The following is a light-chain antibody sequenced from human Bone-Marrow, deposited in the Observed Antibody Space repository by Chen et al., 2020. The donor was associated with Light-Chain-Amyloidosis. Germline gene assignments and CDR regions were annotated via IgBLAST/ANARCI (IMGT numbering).Light chain of an antibody. J-gene: IGLJ3*02. CDR3: NSRDSSGNHPWV. CDR2: GKN. CDR1: SLRSYY. V-gene: IGLV3-19*01. Sequence: SSELTQDPAVSVALGQTVRITCQGDSLRSYYASWYQQKPGQAPVLVIYGKNNRPSGIPDRFSGSSAGNTASLTITGAQAEDDADYDCNSRDSSGNHPWVFGGGTKLTVL.